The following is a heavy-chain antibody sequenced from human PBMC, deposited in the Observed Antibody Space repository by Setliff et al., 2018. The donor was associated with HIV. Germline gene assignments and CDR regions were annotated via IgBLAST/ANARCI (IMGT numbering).Heavy chain of an antibody. CDR3: ARKGD. V-gene: IGHV3-48*04. Sequence: GGSLRLSCAASGFTFSSYSMNWVRQAPGKGLEWVSYINSYGSSTYYADSVKGRFTISRDNAKNSLYLQMNSLRAEDTAVYYCARKGDWGQGTLVTVS. CDR2: INSYGSST. J-gene: IGHJ4*02. CDR1: GFTFSSYS.